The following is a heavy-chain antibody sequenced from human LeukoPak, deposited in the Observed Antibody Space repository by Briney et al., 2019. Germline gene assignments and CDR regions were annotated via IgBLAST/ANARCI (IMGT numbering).Heavy chain of an antibody. CDR1: GYTLTELS. CDR3: ARGNVVPAARWFDP. D-gene: IGHD2-2*01. V-gene: IGHV1-24*01. J-gene: IGHJ5*02. CDR2: FDPEDGET. Sequence: ASVKVSCKVSGYTLTELSMHWVRQAPGKGLEWMGGFDPEDGETIYAQKFQGRVTMTRDTSTSTVYMELSSLRSEDTAVYYCARGNVVPAARWFDPWGQGTLVTVSS.